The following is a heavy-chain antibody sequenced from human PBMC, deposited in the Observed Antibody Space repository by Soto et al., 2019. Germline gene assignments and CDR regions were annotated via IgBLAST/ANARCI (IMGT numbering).Heavy chain of an antibody. CDR2: IYYSGST. V-gene: IGHV4-31*03. Sequence: SETLSLTCTVSGGSISSGGYYWSWIRQHPGKGLEWIGYIYYSGSTYYNPSLKSRVTISVDTSKNQFSLKLSSVTAADTAVYYCARIQYYGGNFDFDYWGQGTLVTVSS. CDR1: GGSISSGGYY. CDR3: ARIQYYGGNFDFDY. D-gene: IGHD4-17*01. J-gene: IGHJ4*02.